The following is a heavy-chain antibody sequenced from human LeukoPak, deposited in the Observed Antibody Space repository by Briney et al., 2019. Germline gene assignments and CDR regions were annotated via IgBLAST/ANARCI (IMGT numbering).Heavy chain of an antibody. D-gene: IGHD2-21*02. CDR1: GFTFSSYS. CDR2: ISSSSSYI. Sequence: GGSLRLSCAASGFTFSSYSMNWVRQAPGKGLEWVSSISSSSSYIYYADSVKGRFTISRDNAKNSLYLQMNSLRAEDTALYYWAKDMGGGDLEPILVHWGQGTLVTVSS. J-gene: IGHJ1*01. V-gene: IGHV3-21*04. CDR3: AKDMGGGDLEPILVH.